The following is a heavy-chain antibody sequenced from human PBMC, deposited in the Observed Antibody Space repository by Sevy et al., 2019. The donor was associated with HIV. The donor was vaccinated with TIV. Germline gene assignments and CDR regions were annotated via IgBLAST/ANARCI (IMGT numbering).Heavy chain of an antibody. CDR1: GFTFNTYA. D-gene: IGHD3-10*01. V-gene: IGHV3-33*01. CDR2: IWNDGSEK. Sequence: GESLKISCAASGFTFNTYAMHWVRQPPGKGLEWVAVIWNDGSEKYYADSVEGRFTISRDNSKNMLYLQMNSLRAEDTAVFFCARDPLYHYGSGIFYRFYYGMDVWGQGTTVTVSS. CDR3: ARDPLYHYGSGIFYRFYYGMDV. J-gene: IGHJ6*02.